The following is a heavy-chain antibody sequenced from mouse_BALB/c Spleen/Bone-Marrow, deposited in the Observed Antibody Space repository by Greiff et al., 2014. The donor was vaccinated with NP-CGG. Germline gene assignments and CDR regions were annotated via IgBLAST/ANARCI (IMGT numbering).Heavy chain of an antibody. Sequence: QVQLQQSGAELVRPGTSVKVSCKGSGYAFTNYLIEWAKQRPGQGLEWIGVINSGSGGTKYNETFKGKATLTADKSSSTAYMQLSSLTSDDSAVYFCARAITDAMDYWGQGTSVTVSS. CDR3: ARAITDAMDY. J-gene: IGHJ4*01. CDR2: INSGSGGT. V-gene: IGHV1-54*01. CDR1: GYAFTNYL. D-gene: IGHD2-4*01.